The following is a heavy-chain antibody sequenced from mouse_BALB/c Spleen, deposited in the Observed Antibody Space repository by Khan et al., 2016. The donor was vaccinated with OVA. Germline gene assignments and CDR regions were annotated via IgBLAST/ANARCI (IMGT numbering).Heavy chain of an antibody. CDR3: ARVYGGDFDY. V-gene: IGHV3-2*02. J-gene: IGHJ2*01. Sequence: VQLKQSGPGLVKPSQSLSLTCTVTGYSITSDYAWNWIRQFPGNKLEWMGYISYSGNTNYNPSLKSRISITRDTSKNQFFLQLNSVTTEDTATDYCARVYGGDFDYWGQGTTLTGSS. CDR2: ISYSGNT. CDR1: GYSITSDYA. D-gene: IGHD2-10*02.